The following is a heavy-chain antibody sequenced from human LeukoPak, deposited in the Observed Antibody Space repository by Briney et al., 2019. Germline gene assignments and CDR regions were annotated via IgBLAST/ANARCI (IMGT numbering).Heavy chain of an antibody. J-gene: IGHJ4*02. V-gene: IGHV3-33*08. CDR3: ARDKGTRALDY. D-gene: IGHD1-1*01. CDR1: GFTFSSYT. CDR2: IWSDGSNQ. Sequence: GGSLRLSCAASGFTFSSYTMHWIRQAPGKGLEWVAMIWSDGSNQYYADSVKGRFTISRDNSKNTVYLQMDSLRAEDTAIYFCARDKGTRALDYWGQGVLVTVSS.